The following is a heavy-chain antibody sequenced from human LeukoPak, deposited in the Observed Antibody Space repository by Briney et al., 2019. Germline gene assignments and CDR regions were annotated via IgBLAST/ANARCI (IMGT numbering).Heavy chain of an antibody. CDR3: ARREYSTSSGCVY. V-gene: IGHV5-51*01. J-gene: IGHJ4*02. D-gene: IGHD6-6*01. CDR1: GYSFNTYW. CDR2: IYPGDSDT. Sequence: GESLKISCKGSGYSFNTYWIAWVRQMPGKGLEWVGIIYPGDSDTRYSPSFQGQVTISADKSIGTAYLQWSTLKASDTAMYYCARREYSTSSGCVYWGQGTLVTVSS.